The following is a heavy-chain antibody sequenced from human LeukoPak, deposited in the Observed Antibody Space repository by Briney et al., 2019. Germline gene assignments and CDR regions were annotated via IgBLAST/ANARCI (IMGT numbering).Heavy chain of an antibody. CDR2: INTSGST. Sequence: SETLSLTCTVSAGSISSGSYFWTWIRQPAGKGLEWIGRINTSGSTNYNPSLKSRVTISVDTSKNQFSLMLSSVTAADTAVFYCAREGYTSSWYSGYYYFDYWGQGTLVTVSS. J-gene: IGHJ4*02. CDR3: AREGYTSSWYSGYYYFDY. CDR1: AGSISSGSYF. D-gene: IGHD6-13*01. V-gene: IGHV4-61*02.